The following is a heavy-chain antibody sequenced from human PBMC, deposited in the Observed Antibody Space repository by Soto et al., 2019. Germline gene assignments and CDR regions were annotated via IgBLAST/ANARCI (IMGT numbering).Heavy chain of an antibody. CDR1: GLTFTSYS. D-gene: IGHD3-3*01. Sequence: PGGSLRLSCVVSGLTFTSYSMHWVRQAPGKGLEWVATFWYDASDKTYADSVEGRFTISRNPARGTLFLQLDSLRVEDTAMYYCARDFSPWGQGTLVTVSS. V-gene: IGHV3-33*01. J-gene: IGHJ5*02. CDR3: ARDFSP. CDR2: FWYDASDK.